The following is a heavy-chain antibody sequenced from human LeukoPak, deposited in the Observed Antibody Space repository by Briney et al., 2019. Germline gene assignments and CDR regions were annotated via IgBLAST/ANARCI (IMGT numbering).Heavy chain of an antibody. D-gene: IGHD2-15*01. V-gene: IGHV4-59*01. CDR2: VYYSGST. J-gene: IGHJ5*02. CDR1: GGSISSYY. CDR3: ARAVIVVAAATQRNWFDP. Sequence: SETLSLTCTVSGGSISSYYWSWIRQPPGKGLEWIGYVYYSGSTNYNPSLKSRVTISVDTSKNQFSLKLSSVTAADTAVYYCARAVIVVAAATQRNWFDPWGQGTLVTVSS.